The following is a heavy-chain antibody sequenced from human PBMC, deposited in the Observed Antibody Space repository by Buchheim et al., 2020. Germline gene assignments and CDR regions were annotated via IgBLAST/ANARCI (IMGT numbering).Heavy chain of an antibody. D-gene: IGHD5-18*01. Sequence: QVQLQQWGAGLLKPSETLSLTCAVYGGSFSGYYWSWIRQPPGKGLEWIGEINHSGSTNYNPSLKSRVPISVDTSKNPFSLKLSSVTAADTAVYYCARAPAGYSYGFRANYFDYWGQGTL. CDR2: INHSGST. J-gene: IGHJ4*02. V-gene: IGHV4-34*01. CDR3: ARAPAGYSYGFRANYFDY. CDR1: GGSFSGYY.